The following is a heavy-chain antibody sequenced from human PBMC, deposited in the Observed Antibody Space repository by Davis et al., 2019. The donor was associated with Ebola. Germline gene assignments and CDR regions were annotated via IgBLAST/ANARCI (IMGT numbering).Heavy chain of an antibody. CDR3: ARGRQQLVPNYGMDV. V-gene: IGHV3-49*04. Sequence: PGGSLRLSCAASGFTFSSYAMSWVRQAPGKGLEWVGFIRSKAYGGTTEYAASVKGRFTISRDDSKSIAYLQMNSLRAEDTAVYYCARGRQQLVPNYGMDVWGQGTTVTVSS. J-gene: IGHJ6*02. D-gene: IGHD6-13*01. CDR1: GFTFSSYA. CDR2: IRSKAYGGTT.